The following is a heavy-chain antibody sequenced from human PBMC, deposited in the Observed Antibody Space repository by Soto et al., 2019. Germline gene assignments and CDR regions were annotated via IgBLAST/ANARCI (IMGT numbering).Heavy chain of an antibody. CDR1: GFSFSSYA. V-gene: IGHV3-23*01. CDR2: ISGSGGTT. D-gene: IGHD4-17*01. Sequence: GGSLRLSCAASGFSFSSYAMNWVRQAPGKGLEWVSTISGSGGTTYYADSVKGRFTISRDNSKNTLYLQMKTVRAEDTAVYYCAKAGVQSSVTTRIDYWGQGTLVTVSS. CDR3: AKAGVQSSVTTRIDY. J-gene: IGHJ4*02.